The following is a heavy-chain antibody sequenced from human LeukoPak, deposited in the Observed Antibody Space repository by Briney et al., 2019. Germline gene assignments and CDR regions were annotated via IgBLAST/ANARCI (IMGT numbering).Heavy chain of an antibody. CDR2: MNPNSGNT. Sequence: ASVKVSCKASGYTFTNYDINWVRQATGQGLEWMGWMNPNSGNTNYAQKFQGRVTMTRNTSISAAYMELSSLRSEDTAVYYCARGTFRPARGVIPIWGQGTMVTVSS. CDR3: ARGTFRPARGVIPI. CDR1: GYTFTNYD. D-gene: IGHD3-10*01. V-gene: IGHV1-8*01. J-gene: IGHJ3*02.